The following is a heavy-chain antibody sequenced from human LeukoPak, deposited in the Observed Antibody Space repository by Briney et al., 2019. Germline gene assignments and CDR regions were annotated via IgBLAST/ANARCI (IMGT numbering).Heavy chain of an antibody. CDR1: GYTFTNYF. CDR2: INPNGGAT. CDR3: ARDLDGSRFDY. J-gene: IGHJ4*02. V-gene: IGHV1-2*06. D-gene: IGHD1-14*01. Sequence: ASVKVSCKASGYTFTNYFIHWVRQAPGQGLEWVGRINPNGGATNYAQKFQGRVTMTRDTSINTAYMELNSLRSDDTAVYYCARDLDGSRFDYWGQGTLVTVSS.